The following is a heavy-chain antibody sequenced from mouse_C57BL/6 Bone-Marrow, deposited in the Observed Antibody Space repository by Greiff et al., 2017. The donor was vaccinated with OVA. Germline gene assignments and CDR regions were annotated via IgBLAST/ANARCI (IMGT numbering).Heavy chain of an antibody. Sequence: DVMLVESGGGLVKPGGSLKLSCAASGFTFSSYAMSWVRQTPEKRLEWVATISDGGSYTYYPDNVKGRFTISRDNAKNNLYLQMSHLKSEDTAMYYCARDGGLGAYYFDYWGQGTTLTVSS. V-gene: IGHV5-4*01. J-gene: IGHJ2*01. CDR3: ARDGGLGAYYFDY. CDR1: GFTFSSYA. CDR2: ISDGGSYT. D-gene: IGHD2-4*01.